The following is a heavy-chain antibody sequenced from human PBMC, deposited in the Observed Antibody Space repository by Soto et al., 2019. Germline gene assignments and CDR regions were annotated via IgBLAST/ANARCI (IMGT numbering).Heavy chain of an antibody. Sequence: GGSLRLSCAASGFTVSSNYMSWVRQAPGKGLEWVSVIYSGGSTYYADSVKGRFTISRDNSKNTLYLQMNSLRAEDTAVYYCGIAVAGKSNFDYWGQGTLVTVSS. J-gene: IGHJ4*02. CDR3: GIAVAGKSNFDY. D-gene: IGHD6-19*01. V-gene: IGHV3-53*01. CDR2: IYSGGST. CDR1: GFTVSSNY.